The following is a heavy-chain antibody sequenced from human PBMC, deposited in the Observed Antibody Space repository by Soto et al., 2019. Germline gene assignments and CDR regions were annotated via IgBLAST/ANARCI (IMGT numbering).Heavy chain of an antibody. CDR2: ISYDGSNK. CDR1: GFTFSSYG. J-gene: IGHJ5*02. D-gene: IGHD3-22*01. V-gene: IGHV3-30*18. Sequence: GGSLRLSCAASGFTFSSYGMHWVRQAPGKGLEWVAVISYDGSNKYYADSVKGRFTISRDNSKNTLYLQMNSLRAEDTAVYYCAKDRDSTFFSTYYDSSGYYPPDNWFDPWGQGTLVTVSS. CDR3: AKDRDSTFFSTYYDSSGYYPPDNWFDP.